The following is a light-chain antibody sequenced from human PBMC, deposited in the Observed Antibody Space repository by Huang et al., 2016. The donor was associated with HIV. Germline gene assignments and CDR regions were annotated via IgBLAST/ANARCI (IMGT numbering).Light chain of an antibody. CDR3: MQALQTPYT. CDR2: LGS. CDR1: LSLLHNNEHNY. J-gene: IGKJ2*01. Sequence: EIVMTQSPLSLPVTAGEPASISCRSSLSLLHNNEHNYLDWYLQKPGQSPQLLLYLGSYRASGVPDRFSGSESGTEFILEISRVEAEDVGVYYCMQALQTPYTFGQGTKLEI. V-gene: IGKV2-28*01.